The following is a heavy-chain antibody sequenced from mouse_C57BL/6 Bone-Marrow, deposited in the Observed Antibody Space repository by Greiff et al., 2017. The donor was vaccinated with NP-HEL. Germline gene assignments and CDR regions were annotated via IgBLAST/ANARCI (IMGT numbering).Heavy chain of an antibody. J-gene: IGHJ4*01. D-gene: IGHD2-1*01. V-gene: IGHV1-69*01. Sequence: QVQLQQPGAELVMPGASVKLSCKASGYTFTSYWMHWVKQRPGQGLEWIGEIDPSDSYTNYNQKFKGKSTLTVDKSSSTAYMQLSSLTSEDSAVYYCAREGYYGNYFYAMDYWGQGTSVTVSS. CDR2: IDPSDSYT. CDR1: GYTFTSYW. CDR3: AREGYYGNYFYAMDY.